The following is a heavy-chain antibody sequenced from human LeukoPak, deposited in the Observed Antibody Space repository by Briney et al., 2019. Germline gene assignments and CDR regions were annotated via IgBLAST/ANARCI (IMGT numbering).Heavy chain of an antibody. CDR2: INPNSGGT. Sequence: ASVKVSCKASGYTFTGYYMHWVRQAPGQGLEWMGWINPNSGGTNYAQKFQGRVTMTRDTSISTAYMELSRLRSDDTAVYYCARVEDSSPSTFDIWGQGTMVTVSS. D-gene: IGHD6-6*01. J-gene: IGHJ3*02. CDR3: ARVEDSSPSTFDI. CDR1: GYTFTGYY. V-gene: IGHV1-2*02.